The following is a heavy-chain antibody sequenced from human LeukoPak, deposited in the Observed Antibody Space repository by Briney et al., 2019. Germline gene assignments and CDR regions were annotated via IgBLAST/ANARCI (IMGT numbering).Heavy chain of an antibody. V-gene: IGHV3-15*01. CDR3: TTDRMIYATNWAVSWFDP. J-gene: IGHJ5*02. CDR1: GFTFNNAW. Sequence: QTGGSLRLSCAASGFTFNNAWMSWVRQAPGKGLEWVGRVKTKGDGGAADYAAPVKGRFTISRDDSTKTLYLQMNSLKTEDTAVYYCTTDRMIYATNWAVSWFDPWGQGTLVTVSS. D-gene: IGHD2-8*01. CDR2: VKTKGDGGAA.